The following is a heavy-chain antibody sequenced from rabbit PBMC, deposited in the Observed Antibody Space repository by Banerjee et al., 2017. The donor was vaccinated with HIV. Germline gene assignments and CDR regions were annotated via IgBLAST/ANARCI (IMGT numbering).Heavy chain of an antibody. CDR1: GFDLSSYYY. CDR3: ARISGWGGDL. D-gene: IGHD4-1*01. V-gene: IGHV1S43*01. Sequence: QEQLEESGGGLVKPEGSLTLTCKASGFDLSSYYYMCWVRQAPGKGLEWIGAIYAGEASTDYASWVNGRFTISSDNAQNTVDLQMNSLTAADTATYFCARISGWGGDLWGPGTLVTVS. CDR2: IYAGEAST. J-gene: IGHJ6*01.